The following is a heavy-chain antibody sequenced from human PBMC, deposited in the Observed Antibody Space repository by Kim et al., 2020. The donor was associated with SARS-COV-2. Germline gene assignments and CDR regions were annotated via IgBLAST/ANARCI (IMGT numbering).Heavy chain of an antibody. CDR2: ISGSGGST. J-gene: IGHJ5*02. CDR1: GFTFSSYA. V-gene: IGHV3-23*01. CDR3: AKDALYDYVWGNPGGWFDP. D-gene: IGHD3-16*01. Sequence: GGSLRLSCAASGFTFSSYAMSWVRQAPGKGLEWVSAISGSGGSTYYADSVKGRFTISRDNTKNTLYLQMNSLRAEDTAVYYCAKDALYDYVWGNPGGWFDPCGQGALVTVSS.